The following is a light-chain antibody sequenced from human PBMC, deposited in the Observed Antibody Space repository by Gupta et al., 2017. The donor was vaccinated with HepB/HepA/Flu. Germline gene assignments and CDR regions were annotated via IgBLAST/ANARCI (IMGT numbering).Light chain of an antibody. CDR3: QQEHSFPLT. CDR2: KVS. Sequence: DIQMTQSPSTLSASVGDRVTITCRASQAIGDWLAWFQQKTGRAPHLLMYKVSTVQSGVPSRFSGSGSDTEFTLTISSRHPEDFATYYCQQEHSFPLTFGRGTXVEVE. V-gene: IGKV1-5*03. CDR1: QAIGDW. J-gene: IGKJ4*01.